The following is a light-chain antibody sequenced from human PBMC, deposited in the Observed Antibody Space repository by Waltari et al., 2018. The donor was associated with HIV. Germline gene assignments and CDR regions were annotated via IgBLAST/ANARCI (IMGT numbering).Light chain of an antibody. CDR2: DFT. Sequence: QSALTQPRSVSGSPGQAVTLSCTGSSGVIDGSSFVSWYQHHPGKAHKVMIYDFTKLPSGVPDRFSGSRSGNTASLTISGLQSEYESEYYCCSFVGSYSYVFGSGTKVTVL. J-gene: IGLJ1*01. CDR1: SGVIDGSSF. V-gene: IGLV2-11*01. CDR3: CSFVGSYSYV.